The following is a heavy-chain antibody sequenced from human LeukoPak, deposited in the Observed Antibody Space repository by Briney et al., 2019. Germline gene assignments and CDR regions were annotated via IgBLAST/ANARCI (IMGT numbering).Heavy chain of an antibody. Sequence: SETLSLTCTVSGGSISSYYWSWIRQPPGKGLEWIGYIYYSGSTNYNPSLKSRVTISVDTSKNQFSLKVSPVTAADTAVYYCARTYSSSSYVDYWGQGTLVTVSS. CDR2: IYYSGST. CDR1: GGSISSYY. V-gene: IGHV4-59*01. J-gene: IGHJ4*02. D-gene: IGHD6-6*01. CDR3: ARTYSSSSYVDY.